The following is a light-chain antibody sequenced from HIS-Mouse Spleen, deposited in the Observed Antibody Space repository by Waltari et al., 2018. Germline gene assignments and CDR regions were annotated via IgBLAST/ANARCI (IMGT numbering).Light chain of an antibody. CDR3: QQYYSTPYT. CDR2: WAS. CDR1: QRVLYSSNNKNY. Sequence: DIVMTQSPDSLAVSLGERAPINCKSSQRVLYSSNNKNYLAWYQQKPGQPPKLLIYWASTRESGVPDRFSGRGSGTDFTLTISSLQAEDVAVYYCQQYYSTPYTFGQGTKLEIK. V-gene: IGKV4-1*01. J-gene: IGKJ2*01.